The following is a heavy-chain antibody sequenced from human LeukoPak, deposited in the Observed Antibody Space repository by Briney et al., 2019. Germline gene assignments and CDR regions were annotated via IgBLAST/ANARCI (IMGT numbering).Heavy chain of an antibody. CDR3: AKDRRFGESLFDY. CDR2: ISGSGGST. J-gene: IGHJ4*02. Sequence: GGSLRLSCAASGFTFSNYGMTWVRQAPGKGLEWVSAISGSGGSTYYADSVKGRFTISRDNSKNTLYLQMNSLRAEDTAVYYCAKDRRFGESLFDYWGQGTLVTVSS. V-gene: IGHV3-23*01. CDR1: GFTFSNYG. D-gene: IGHD3-10*01.